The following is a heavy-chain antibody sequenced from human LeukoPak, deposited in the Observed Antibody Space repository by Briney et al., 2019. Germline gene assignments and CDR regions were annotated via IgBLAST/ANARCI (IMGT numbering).Heavy chain of an antibody. J-gene: IGHJ4*02. CDR1: GGSFSNYY. CDR2: IYYSGST. CDR3: ARLVGAAHDFDS. D-gene: IGHD1-26*01. Sequence: SETLSLTCSVSGGSFSNYYWSWIRQPPGKGLEWIGYIYYSGSTAYNPSLKSGGTISIDTSKNQLSLKLSSVTAADTAVYYCARLVGAAHDFDSGGQGTLVTVS. V-gene: IGHV4-59*08.